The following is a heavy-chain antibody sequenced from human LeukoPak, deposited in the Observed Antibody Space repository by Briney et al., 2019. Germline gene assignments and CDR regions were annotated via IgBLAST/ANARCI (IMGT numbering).Heavy chain of an antibody. CDR1: GFTFSSYN. Sequence: GGSLRLSCAASGFTFSSYNMNWVRQAPGKGLEWVSSITSSSSYIYYADSVRGRFTISRDNAKNSLYLQINSLRAEDTAVYYCARDPYSGGYGDYYYYYMDVWGKGTTVTISS. CDR2: ITSSSSYI. V-gene: IGHV3-21*01. J-gene: IGHJ6*03. D-gene: IGHD1-26*01. CDR3: ARDPYSGGYGDYYYYYMDV.